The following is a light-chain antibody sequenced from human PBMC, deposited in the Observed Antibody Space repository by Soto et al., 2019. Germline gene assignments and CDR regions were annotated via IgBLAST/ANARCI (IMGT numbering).Light chain of an antibody. CDR3: QQYISSPWT. V-gene: IGKV3-20*01. CDR2: GAH. J-gene: IGKJ1*01. CDR1: QSVSSTY. Sequence: EIVLTQAPGTLSLSPGERATLSCRASQSVSSTYLAWYQQKPGQAPRLINGGAHWRASGIPGRFSGSGCGTDFTLTISMLEPEDSAVFYCQQYISSPWTFGQGTKVDI.